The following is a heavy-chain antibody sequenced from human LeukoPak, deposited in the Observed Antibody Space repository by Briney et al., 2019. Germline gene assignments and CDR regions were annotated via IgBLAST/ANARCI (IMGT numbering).Heavy chain of an antibody. J-gene: IGHJ4*02. CDR1: GFTFSSHA. V-gene: IGHV3-23*01. CDR2: NNPPGRGT. D-gene: IGHD1-26*01. CDR3: AKNPPYSGTYSGY. Sequence: GGSLILSCEASGFTFSSHAMSWVRQAAGERVGWVSTNNPPGRGTFYGDSVKGRFTISRDNYKNALYLQVKSLRAEDTALYYCAKNPPYSGTYSGYWGQGTLVTVSS.